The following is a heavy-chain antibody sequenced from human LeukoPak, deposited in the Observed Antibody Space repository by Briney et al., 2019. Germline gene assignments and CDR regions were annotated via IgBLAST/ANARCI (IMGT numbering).Heavy chain of an antibody. Sequence: ASVKVSCTASGYTFTAYYMHWVRQAPGQGLEWMGWINPNSGGTNYAQKFQGRVTMTRDTSISTAYMELSRLTSDDTAVYYCVPATPGTVGKYYFDYWGQGTLVTVSS. CDR1: GYTFTAYY. CDR3: VPATPGTVGKYYFDY. V-gene: IGHV1-2*02. J-gene: IGHJ4*02. CDR2: INPNSGGT. D-gene: IGHD6-13*01.